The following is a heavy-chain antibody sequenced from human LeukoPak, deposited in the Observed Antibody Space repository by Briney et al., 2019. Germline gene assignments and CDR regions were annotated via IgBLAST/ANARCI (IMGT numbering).Heavy chain of an antibody. CDR1: GYTFTGYY. V-gene: IGHV1-2*02. J-gene: IGHJ4*02. Sequence: GASVKVSCKAPGYTFTGYYMHWVRQAPGQGLEWMGWINPNSGGTSYAQKFQGRVTVTRDTSISTAYMELSRLISDDTAVYYCANIPPVGPGYWGQGTLVTVSS. D-gene: IGHD2-2*02. CDR3: ANIPPVGPGY. CDR2: INPNSGGT.